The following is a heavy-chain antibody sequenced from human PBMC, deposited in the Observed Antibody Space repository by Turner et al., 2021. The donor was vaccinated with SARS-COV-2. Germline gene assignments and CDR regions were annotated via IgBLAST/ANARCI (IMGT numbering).Heavy chain of an antibody. D-gene: IGHD3-22*01. J-gene: IGHJ4*02. CDR3: ARHKGDYDSSELLG. V-gene: IGHV4-39*01. CDR2: IYYSGST. Sequence: QLQLQESGPGLVKPSETLSLTCTVSGGPISSSSYYWGWIRQPPGKGLEWIGSIYYSGSTYYNPSRKSRGTISVDTSKNQFSLKLSSVTAADTAVYYCARHKGDYDSSELLGWGQGTLVTVSS. CDR1: GGPISSSSYY.